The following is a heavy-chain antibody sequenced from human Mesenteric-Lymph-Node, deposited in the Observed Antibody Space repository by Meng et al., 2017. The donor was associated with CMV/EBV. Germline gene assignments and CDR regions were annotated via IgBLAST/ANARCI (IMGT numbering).Heavy chain of an antibody. Sequence: SETLSLTCTVSGGSISSYYWSWIRQAPGKGLEWIGYIYYSGSTNYNPSLKSRVTISLDTSKNQFSLRLSSVTAADTAVYYCARSVVRPIAIEADSWGQGTLVTVSS. CDR3: ARSVVRPIAIEADS. J-gene: IGHJ4*02. CDR1: GGSISSYY. D-gene: IGHD2-21*01. V-gene: IGHV4-59*08. CDR2: IYYSGST.